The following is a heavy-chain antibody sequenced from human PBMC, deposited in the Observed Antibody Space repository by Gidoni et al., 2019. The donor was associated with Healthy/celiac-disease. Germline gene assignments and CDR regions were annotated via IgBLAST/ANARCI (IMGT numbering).Heavy chain of an antibody. CDR3: AREEIAAADYYYYGMDV. D-gene: IGHD6-13*01. J-gene: IGHJ6*02. CDR2: ISSSSSYI. Sequence: EVQLVESGGGLVKPGGSLRRSCAASGFTFSSYSMNWVRQAPGKGLEWVSSISSSSSYIYYADSVKGRFTISRDNAKNSLYLQMNSLRAEDTAVYYCAREEIAAADYYYYGMDVWGQGTTVTVSS. CDR1: GFTFSSYS. V-gene: IGHV3-21*01.